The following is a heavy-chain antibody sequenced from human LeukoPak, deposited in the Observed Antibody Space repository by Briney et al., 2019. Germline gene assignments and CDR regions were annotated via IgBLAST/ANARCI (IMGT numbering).Heavy chain of an antibody. CDR2: IIPILGIA. Sequence: ASVKVSCKASGYTFTSYYMHWVRQAPGQGLEWMGRIIPILGIANYAQKFQGRVTITADKSTSTAYMELSSLRSEDTAVYYCARDQPSIIVVVPAANGMDVWGQGTTVTVSS. CDR1: GYTFTSYY. CDR3: ARDQPSIIVVVPAANGMDV. V-gene: IGHV1-69*04. J-gene: IGHJ6*02. D-gene: IGHD2-2*01.